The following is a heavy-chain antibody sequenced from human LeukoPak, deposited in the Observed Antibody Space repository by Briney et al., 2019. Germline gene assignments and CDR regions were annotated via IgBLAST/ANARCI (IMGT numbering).Heavy chain of an antibody. CDR2: ITNWNGGST. CDR3: AGCSRSSTDCYSAFDI. CDR1: GFSFDDYG. Sequence: GGSLRLSCEASGFSFDDYGMSWVRQSTGKGLEWVSAITNWNGGSTGYADSVRGRFTISRDNAKNSLYLQMNSLRAEDTALYYCAGCSRSSTDCYSAFDIWGQGTMVTVSS. D-gene: IGHD2-2*02. J-gene: IGHJ3*02. V-gene: IGHV3-20*04.